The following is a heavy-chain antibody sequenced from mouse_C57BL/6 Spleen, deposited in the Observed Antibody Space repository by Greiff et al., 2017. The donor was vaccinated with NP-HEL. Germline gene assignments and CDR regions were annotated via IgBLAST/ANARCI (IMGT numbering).Heavy chain of an antibody. CDR2: ISYDGSN. J-gene: IGHJ2*01. Sequence: DVQLQESGPGLVKPSQSLSLTCSVTGYSITSGYYWNWIRQFPGNKLEWMGYISYDGSNNYNPSLKNRISITRDTSKNQFFLKLNSVTTEDTATYYCARDYDYDPYFDYWGQGTTLTVSS. V-gene: IGHV3-6*01. CDR3: ARDYDYDPYFDY. D-gene: IGHD2-4*01. CDR1: GYSITSGYY.